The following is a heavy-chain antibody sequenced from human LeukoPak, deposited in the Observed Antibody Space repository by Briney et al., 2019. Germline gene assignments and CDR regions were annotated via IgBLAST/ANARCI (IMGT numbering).Heavy chain of an antibody. V-gene: IGHV4-38-2*02. CDR2: IYFRGSR. CDR3: AREGATSRAYFDY. Sequence: SETLSLTCTVSGYSISSGYYWGWIRQSPGQGLEWIGSIYFRGSRYYNPSLRSRVTISVDTSKNQISLNLRSVTAADSAVYYCAREGATSRAYFDYWGQGALVAVSS. D-gene: IGHD2-2*01. CDR1: GYSISSGYY. J-gene: IGHJ4*02.